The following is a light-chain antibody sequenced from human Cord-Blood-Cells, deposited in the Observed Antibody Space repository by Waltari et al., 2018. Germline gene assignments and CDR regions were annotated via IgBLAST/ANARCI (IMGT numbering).Light chain of an antibody. CDR1: SSDVGGYNY. J-gene: IGLJ1*01. Sequence: QSALTQPASVSGSPGQSITISCTGTSSDVGGYNYVSWYQQHPGKAPKLMIYDVSKRPSGVSNRCSGSKSGNTASLTLSGLQAEDEADYYCSSYTSSSTFVVGTGTKVTVL. CDR3: SSYTSSSTFV. CDR2: DVS. V-gene: IGLV2-14*01.